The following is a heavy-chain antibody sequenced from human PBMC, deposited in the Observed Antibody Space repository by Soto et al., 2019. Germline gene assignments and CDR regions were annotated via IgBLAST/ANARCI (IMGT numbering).Heavy chain of an antibody. D-gene: IGHD2-2*02. CDR3: ARGSILLPV. J-gene: IGHJ4*02. CDR2: INHSGTT. CDR1: GFTFSSYS. Sequence: GSLRLSCAASGFTFSSYSMNWIRQPPGKGLEWIGEINHSGTTNYNPSLKSRATLSVDTSKNQFSLKLTSVTAADTAFYFCARGSILLPVWGQGIQVTVSS. V-gene: IGHV4-34*01.